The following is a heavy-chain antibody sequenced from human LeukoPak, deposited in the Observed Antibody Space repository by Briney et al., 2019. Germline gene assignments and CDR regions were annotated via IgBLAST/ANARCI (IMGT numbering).Heavy chain of an antibody. CDR2: ISYDGSNK. Sequence: PGGSLRLSCSASGFTFSSYAMHWVRQAPGKGLEWVAVISYDGSNKYYADSVKGRFTISRGNSKNTLYLQMNSLRAEDTAVYYCARDVDYYGSGSSLGFDYWGQGTLVTVSS. V-gene: IGHV3-30-3*01. CDR1: GFTFSSYA. CDR3: ARDVDYYGSGSSLGFDY. J-gene: IGHJ4*02. D-gene: IGHD3-10*01.